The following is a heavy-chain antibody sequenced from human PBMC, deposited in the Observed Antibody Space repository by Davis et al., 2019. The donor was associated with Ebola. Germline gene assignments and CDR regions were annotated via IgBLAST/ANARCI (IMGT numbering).Heavy chain of an antibody. V-gene: IGHV4-34*01. Sequence: MPSETLSLTCAVYGGSFSGYYWSWIRQPPGKGLEWIGEINHSGSTNYNPSLKSRVTISVDTSKNQFSLKLSSVTAADTAVYYCVRGRSYYYGSGTYWGYWGQGTLVTVSS. CDR1: GGSFSGYY. CDR3: VRGRSYYYGSGTYWGY. CDR2: INHSGST. J-gene: IGHJ4*02. D-gene: IGHD3-10*01.